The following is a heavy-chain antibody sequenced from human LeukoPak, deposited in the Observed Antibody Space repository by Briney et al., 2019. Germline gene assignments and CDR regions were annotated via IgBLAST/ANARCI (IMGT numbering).Heavy chain of an antibody. Sequence: ASVKVSCKASGYTFTSCYIHWVRQAPGQGLEWMGIINPSGGSTSYAQKFQGRVTMTRDTSTSTVYMYLSSLRSEDTAVYYCARDYYYGSSGSRFDPWGQGTLVTVSS. J-gene: IGHJ5*02. D-gene: IGHD3-22*01. V-gene: IGHV1-46*01. CDR2: INPSGGST. CDR3: ARDYYYGSSGSRFDP. CDR1: GYTFTSCY.